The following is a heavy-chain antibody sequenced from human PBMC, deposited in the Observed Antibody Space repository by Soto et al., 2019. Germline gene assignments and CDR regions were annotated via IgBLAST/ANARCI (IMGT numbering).Heavy chain of an antibody. CDR2: ISYDGGNK. Sequence: GGSLRLSCVASGFTIRSAAMHWVRQSPDKGLEWVAVISYDGGNKYYADSVKGRFTISRDNSKNTLYLQMNSLRAEDTAVYYCAKDLHLRTYYYDSSGSGIDYWGQGTLVTVS. D-gene: IGHD3-22*01. J-gene: IGHJ4*02. V-gene: IGHV3-30-3*01. CDR3: AKDLHLRTYYYDSSGSGIDY. CDR1: GFTIRSAA.